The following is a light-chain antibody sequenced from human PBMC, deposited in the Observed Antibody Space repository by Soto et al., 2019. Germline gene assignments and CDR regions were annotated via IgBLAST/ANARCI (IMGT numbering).Light chain of an antibody. V-gene: IGKV3-20*01. CDR1: HSVRSSR. CDR2: DAS. J-gene: IGKJ3*01. Sequence: EIVLTQSPGTLSLSPGERATLSCRASHSVRSSRLAWYQQRPGQAPRVLIYDASTRAAGIPDRFSGSGSETDFTLTISRLEPEDFAVYYCQQYDSSLFTFGPGTKVDIK. CDR3: QQYDSSLFT.